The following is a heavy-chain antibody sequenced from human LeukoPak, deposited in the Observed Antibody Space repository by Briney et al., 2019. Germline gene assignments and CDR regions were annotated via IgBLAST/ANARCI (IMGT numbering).Heavy chain of an antibody. J-gene: IGHJ5*02. CDR1: GGTFSSYA. D-gene: IGHD2-2*01. CDR2: IIPIFGTA. CDR3: ARQTGIVVPAAMRGWFDP. Sequence: SVKVSCKASGGTFSSYATSWVRQAPGQGLEWMGGIIPIFGTANYAQKFQGRVTITADESTSTAYMELSSLRSEDTAVYYCARQTGIVVPAAMRGWFDPWGQGTLVTVSS. V-gene: IGHV1-69*01.